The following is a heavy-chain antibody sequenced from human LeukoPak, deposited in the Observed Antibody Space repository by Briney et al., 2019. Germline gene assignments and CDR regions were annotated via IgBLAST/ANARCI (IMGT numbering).Heavy chain of an antibody. V-gene: IGHV4-34*01. CDR3: AREGDPGSGYNYGNWLDP. CDR2: INHSGST. Sequence: SETLSLTCAVYGGSFSGYYWSWIRQPPGKGLEWIGEINHSGSTNYNPSPKSRVTISVDTSKNQFSLKLNSVTTADTAAYYCAREGDPGSGYNYGNWLDPWGQGTLVTVSS. D-gene: IGHD5-12*01. CDR1: GGSFSGYY. J-gene: IGHJ5*02.